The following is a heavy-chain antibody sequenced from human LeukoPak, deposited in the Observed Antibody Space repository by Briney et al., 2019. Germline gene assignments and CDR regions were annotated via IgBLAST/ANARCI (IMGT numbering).Heavy chain of an antibody. J-gene: IGHJ4*02. Sequence: GGSLRLSCAASGFTFSSFGMNWVRQAPGKGLEWVSYISSGTTSTIYYADSVKGRFTISRDNAKNSLYLQMNSLRDEDTAVYSCARGRVGYFDYWGQGTLVTVSS. V-gene: IGHV3-48*02. CDR1: GFTFSSFG. CDR3: ARGRVGYFDY. CDR2: ISSGTTSTI.